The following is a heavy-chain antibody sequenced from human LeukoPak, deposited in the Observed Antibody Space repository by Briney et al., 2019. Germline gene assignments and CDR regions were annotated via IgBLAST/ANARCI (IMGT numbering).Heavy chain of an antibody. CDR3: ARYCDGDCYYDY. J-gene: IGHJ4*02. CDR1: GFTFSSDE. Sequence: GGSLRLSCAASGFTFSSDEMSWVRQAPGKGLEWVSYISSTGSMKYYADSVKGRFTISRDNAKSLLYLQMDSLRAEDTAVYYCARYCDGDCYYDYWGQGTLVTVSS. V-gene: IGHV3-48*03. D-gene: IGHD2-21*02. CDR2: ISSTGSMK.